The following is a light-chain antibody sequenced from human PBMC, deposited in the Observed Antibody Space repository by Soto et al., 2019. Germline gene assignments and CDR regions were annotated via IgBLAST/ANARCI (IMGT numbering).Light chain of an antibody. CDR2: GAS. Sequence: EIVMTQSPATLSVSPGERATLSCWASQSVSSKLAWYQQKPGQAPRLLIYGASTRATGVPARFSGSGSGTEFTLTITSLQSEDFAVYYCQQYNNWLWTFGQGTKV. CDR3: QQYNNWLWT. V-gene: IGKV3-15*01. CDR1: QSVSSK. J-gene: IGKJ1*01.